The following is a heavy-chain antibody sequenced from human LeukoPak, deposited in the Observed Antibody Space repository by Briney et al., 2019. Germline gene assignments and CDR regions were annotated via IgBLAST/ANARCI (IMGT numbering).Heavy chain of an antibody. D-gene: IGHD5-24*01. CDR3: ARVGEMAARYYFDY. Sequence: SGGSLRLSCAASGFTFSSYWMSWVRQAPGKELEWVANIKQDGSEKYYVDSVKGRFTISRDNAKNSLYLQMNSLRAEDTAVYYCARVGEMAARYYFDYWGQGTLVTVSS. CDR2: IKQDGSEK. J-gene: IGHJ4*02. V-gene: IGHV3-7*01. CDR1: GFTFSSYW.